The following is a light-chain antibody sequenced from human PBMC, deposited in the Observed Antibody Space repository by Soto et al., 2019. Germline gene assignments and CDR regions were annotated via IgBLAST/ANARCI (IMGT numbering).Light chain of an antibody. CDR2: GAS. V-gene: IGKV3-15*01. J-gene: IGKJ1*01. CDR1: QSISDT. CDR3: QQYGSSGT. Sequence: EIVMTQSPATLSVSPGGRATLSCRASQSISDTLAWYQQKPGQAPRLLIYGASKRATGFPARFSGSGSGTDFTLTINRLEPEDFAVYYCQQYGSSGTFGQGTKVDI.